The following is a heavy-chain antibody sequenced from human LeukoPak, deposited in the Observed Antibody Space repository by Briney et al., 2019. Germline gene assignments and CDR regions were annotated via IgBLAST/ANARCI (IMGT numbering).Heavy chain of an antibody. Sequence: PSETLSLTCTVSGGSISSYYWSWIRQPAGKGLEWIGRIYTSGSTNYNPSLKSRVTMSVDTSKNQFSLKLSSVTAADTAVYYCARDLILNFYGSGSYYNVVDPWGQGTLVTVSS. D-gene: IGHD3-10*01. CDR1: GGSISSYY. CDR3: ARDLILNFYGSGSYYNVVDP. J-gene: IGHJ5*02. V-gene: IGHV4-4*07. CDR2: IYTSGST.